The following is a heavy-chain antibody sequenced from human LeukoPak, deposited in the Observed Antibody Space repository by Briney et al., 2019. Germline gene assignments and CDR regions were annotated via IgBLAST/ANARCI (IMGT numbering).Heavy chain of an antibody. CDR1: GGSFSGYY. J-gene: IGHJ4*02. V-gene: IGHV4-34*01. D-gene: IGHD5-18*01. CDR3: ARAGYSYGSFDY. Sequence: SETLSLTCAVYGGSFSGYYWSWIRQPPGKGLEWIGEINHSGSTNYNPSLKSRVTISVDTSKNQFSLKLSSVTAADTAVYYCARAGYSYGSFDYWGQGTLVTVSS. CDR2: INHSGST.